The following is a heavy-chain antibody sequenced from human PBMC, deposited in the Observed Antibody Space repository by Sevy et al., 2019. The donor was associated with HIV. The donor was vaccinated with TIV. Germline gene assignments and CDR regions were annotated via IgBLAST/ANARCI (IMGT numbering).Heavy chain of an antibody. J-gene: IGHJ4*02. CDR3: ARVLRIGDYPFDY. CDR1: GFTFSSYS. D-gene: IGHD4-17*01. CDR2: ISSSSSYI. V-gene: IGHV3-21*01. Sequence: GGSLRLSCAASGFTFSSYSMNWVRQAPGKGLEWVSSISSSSSYIYYADSVKGRFTISRDNLKNSLYLQMNSLRAEDTAVYYCARVLRIGDYPFDYWGQGTLVTDSS.